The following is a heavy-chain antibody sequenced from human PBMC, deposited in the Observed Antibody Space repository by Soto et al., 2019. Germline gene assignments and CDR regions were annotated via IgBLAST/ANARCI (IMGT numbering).Heavy chain of an antibody. D-gene: IGHD3-3*01. V-gene: IGHV4-59*01. CDR1: GGSISSYY. Sequence: PSETLSLTCTVSGGSISSYYWSWIRQPPGKGLERIGYIYYSGSTNYNPSLKSRVTISVATPKNQFSLKLSSVTAADTDVYYCARGITIFGVVIWVDWGQGTLVTVSS. CDR3: ARGITIFGVVIWVD. J-gene: IGHJ4*02. CDR2: IYYSGST.